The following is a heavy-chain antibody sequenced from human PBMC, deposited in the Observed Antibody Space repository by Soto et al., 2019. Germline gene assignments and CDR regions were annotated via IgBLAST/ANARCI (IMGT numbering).Heavy chain of an antibody. D-gene: IGHD3-16*01. Sequence: QVQLQESGPGLVKPSGTLSLTCAVSGGSISSSNWWSWVRQPPGKGLEWIGEIYHSGSTNYNPSPQRPFSSSVDKSKTQYSLKVSPVTRAGTAGYFWARAGAGGEGGFDGARTYRFEPWGQGTLGTV. J-gene: IGHJ5*02. CDR2: IYHSGST. CDR1: GGSISSSNW. CDR3: ARAGAGGEGGFDGARTYRFEP. V-gene: IGHV4-4*02.